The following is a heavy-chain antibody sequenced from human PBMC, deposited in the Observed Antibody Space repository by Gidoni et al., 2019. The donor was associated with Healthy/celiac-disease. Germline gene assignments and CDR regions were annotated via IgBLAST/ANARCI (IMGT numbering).Heavy chain of an antibody. CDR2: ISGSGGST. J-gene: IGHJ4*02. D-gene: IGHD2-2*01. V-gene: IGHV3-23*04. CDR1: GFNFSSYA. CDR3: AKHPVGSTGHYYFDY. Sequence: EVQLVESGGGLVQPGGSLSLSCAASGFNFSSYAMSWVRQAPGKGLEWVSAISGSGGSTYYADSVKGRFTISRDNSKNTLYLQMNSLRAEDTAVYYCAKHPVGSTGHYYFDYWGQGTLVTVSS.